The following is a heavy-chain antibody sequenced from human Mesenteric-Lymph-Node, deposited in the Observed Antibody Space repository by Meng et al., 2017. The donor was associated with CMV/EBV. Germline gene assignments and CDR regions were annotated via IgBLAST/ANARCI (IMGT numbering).Heavy chain of an antibody. D-gene: IGHD2-2*01. V-gene: IGHV3-48*03. Sequence: GESLKISCAASGFTFSSYEMNWVRQVPGKGLEWVSYISSSGSTIYYADSVKGRFTISRDNAKNSLYLQMNSLRAEDTAVYYCARELVVPAAIRSRFGYFDYWGQGTLVTVSS. J-gene: IGHJ4*02. CDR1: GFTFSSYE. CDR3: ARELVVPAAIRSRFGYFDY. CDR2: ISSSGSTI.